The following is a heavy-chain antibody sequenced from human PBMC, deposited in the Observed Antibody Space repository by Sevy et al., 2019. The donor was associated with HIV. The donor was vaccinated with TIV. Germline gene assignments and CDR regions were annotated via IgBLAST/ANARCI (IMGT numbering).Heavy chain of an antibody. Sequence: GGSLRLSCAASGFTFSKYSMSWVRQPPGKGLEWVSTLSFGCGEINHADSVKGRFTIARDNSKNSLYLQMNNLRAEDTAVYYCAREGCTKPHDYWGQGTLVTVSS. CDR1: GFTFSKYS. CDR2: LSFGCGEI. J-gene: IGHJ4*02. V-gene: IGHV3-23*01. CDR3: AREGCTKPHDY. D-gene: IGHD2-8*01.